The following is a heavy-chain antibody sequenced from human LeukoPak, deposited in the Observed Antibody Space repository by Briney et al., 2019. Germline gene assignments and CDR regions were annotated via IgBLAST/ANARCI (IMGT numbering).Heavy chain of an antibody. CDR1: GGSFSGYY. V-gene: IGHV4-34*01. D-gene: IGHD3-10*01. CDR2: INHSGST. CDR3: ACTVYYGSVDY. Sequence: PSETLSLTCAVYGGSFSGYYWSWIRQPAGKGLEWIGEINHSGSTNYNPSLKSRVTISVDTSKNQFSLKLSSVTAADTAVYYCACTVYYGSVDYWGQGTLVTVSS. J-gene: IGHJ4*02.